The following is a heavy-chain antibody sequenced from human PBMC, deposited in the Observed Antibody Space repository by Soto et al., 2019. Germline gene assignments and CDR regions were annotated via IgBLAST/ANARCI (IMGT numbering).Heavy chain of an antibody. V-gene: IGHV1-2*02. Sequence: ASVKVSCKASGFSFTGYYIHWLRQAPGQSLEWMGWINPYSGGTHFARKFQDRVTMARDTSVSTAYMELSSLKSDDTAVYYCARPKYGETYFDSWGQGTVVTVSS. CDR1: GFSFTGYY. D-gene: IGHD2-21*01. J-gene: IGHJ4*02. CDR3: ARPKYGETYFDS. CDR2: INPYSGGT.